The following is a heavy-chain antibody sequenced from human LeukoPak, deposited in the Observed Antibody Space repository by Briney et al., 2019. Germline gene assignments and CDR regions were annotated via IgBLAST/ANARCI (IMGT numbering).Heavy chain of an antibody. J-gene: IGHJ6*04. D-gene: IGHD6-13*01. CDR3: ARGGYGAAAGAYSYYGMDV. V-gene: IGHV3-33*01. CDR1: GFTFRSFG. Sequence: GRSLRLLCAASGFTFRSFGVLWARQAPGRGLEGVVFLWYDGSNKHYAASVSGRLTISRDQYTGMLYLQMNSLGADGASVYYCARGGYGAAAGAYSYYGMDVWGKETTVTVSS. CDR2: LWYDGSNK.